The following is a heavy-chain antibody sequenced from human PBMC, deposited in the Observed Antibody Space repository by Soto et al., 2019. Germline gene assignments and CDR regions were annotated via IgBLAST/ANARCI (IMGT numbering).Heavy chain of an antibody. CDR3: ARSLTTVTVWFDP. V-gene: IGHV1-18*01. Sequence: GSSEKAFSKAPGYTFTSYGIIWVRQAPGQGLEWMGWISAYNGNTNYAQKLQGRVTMTTDTSTSTAYMELRSLRSDDTAVYYCARSLTTVTVWFDPWGQGTLVTVSS. CDR2: ISAYNGNT. CDR1: GYTFTSYG. J-gene: IGHJ5*02. D-gene: IGHD4-17*01.